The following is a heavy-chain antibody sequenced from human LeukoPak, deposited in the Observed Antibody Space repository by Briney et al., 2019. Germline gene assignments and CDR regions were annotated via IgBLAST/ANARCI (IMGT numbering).Heavy chain of an antibody. V-gene: IGHV3-23*01. CDR2: ISGSGGST. D-gene: IGHD3-10*01. CDR3: ARQITRLSYFDY. CDR1: GFSFDDYA. J-gene: IGHJ4*02. Sequence: PGGSLRLSCEASGFSFDDYAMSWVRQAPGKGLEWVSAISGSGGSTYYADSVKGRFTISRDNSKNTLYLQMNSLRAEDTAVYYCARQITRLSYFDYWGQGTLVTVSS.